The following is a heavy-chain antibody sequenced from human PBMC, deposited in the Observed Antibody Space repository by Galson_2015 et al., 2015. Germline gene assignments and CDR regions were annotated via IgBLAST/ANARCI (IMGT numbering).Heavy chain of an antibody. CDR2: ISSSSSTI. J-gene: IGHJ4*02. V-gene: IGHV3-48*02. CDR1: GFTFSSYS. Sequence: SLRLSCAASGFTFSSYSMNWVRQAPGKGLEWVSYISSSSSTIYYADSVKGRFTISRDNAKNSLYLQMNSLRDEDTAVYYCARGPRYSSSWYFDYWGQGTLVTVSS. D-gene: IGHD6-13*01. CDR3: ARGPRYSSSWYFDY.